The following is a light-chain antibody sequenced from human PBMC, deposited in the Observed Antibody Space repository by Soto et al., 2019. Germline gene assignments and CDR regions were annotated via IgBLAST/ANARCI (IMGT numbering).Light chain of an antibody. CDR1: SSDVGSSNF. CDR2: EVS. J-gene: IGLJ2*01. V-gene: IGLV2-14*01. Sequence: QAVLTQPASVSGSPGQSITISCTGTSSDVGSSNFVSWYQQHSGITPKLIFYEVSNRPPGLSDRFSGSKSGTTASLTISGLQAEDEADYFCSSYTTNKTLLFGGGTKLTV. CDR3: SSYTTNKTLL.